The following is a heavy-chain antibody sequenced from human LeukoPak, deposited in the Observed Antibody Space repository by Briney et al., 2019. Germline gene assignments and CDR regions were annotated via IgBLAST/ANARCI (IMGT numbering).Heavy chain of an antibody. D-gene: IGHD3-10*02. CDR2: ISYDGSNK. CDR1: GFTFSSYA. CDR3: ARSLRVRGVPDYMDV. Sequence: PGRSLRLSCAASGFTFSSYAMHWVRQAPGKGLEWVAVISYDGSNKYYADSVKGRFTISRDNSKNMLYLQMNSLRAEDTAVYYCARSLRVRGVPDYMDVWGKGTTVIISS. V-gene: IGHV3-30*14. J-gene: IGHJ6*03.